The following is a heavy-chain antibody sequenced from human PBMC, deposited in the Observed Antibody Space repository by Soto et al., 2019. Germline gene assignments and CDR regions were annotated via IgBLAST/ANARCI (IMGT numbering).Heavy chain of an antibody. J-gene: IGHJ2*01. D-gene: IGHD3-22*01. CDR3: LNYDSSGDRVFHL. Sequence: EVQLVESGGGLVKPGGSLKLSCAASGFSFSGSAMHWVRQASGKGLEWVGRIRSKADGYATAYVASVKGRFIVSRQNSKDTGYLEINSLKNEDSAVDYWLNYDSSGDRVFHLWGRGTLVTVSP. V-gene: IGHV3-73*02. CDR1: GFSFSGSA. CDR2: IRSKADGYAT.